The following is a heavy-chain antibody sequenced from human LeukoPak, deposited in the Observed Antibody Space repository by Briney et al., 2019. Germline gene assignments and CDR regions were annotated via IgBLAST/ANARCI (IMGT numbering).Heavy chain of an antibody. J-gene: IGHJ4*02. D-gene: IGHD1-26*01. CDR3: ARAGASRRYYFDY. CDR2: ISSSSSYI. Sequence: GGSLRLSCAASGFTFSSYSMNWVRQAPGKGLEWVSSISSSSSYIYYADSVKGRFTISRDNAKNSLYLQMNSLRAEDTAVYFCARAGASRRYYFDYWGQGTLVTVSS. V-gene: IGHV3-21*01. CDR1: GFTFSSYS.